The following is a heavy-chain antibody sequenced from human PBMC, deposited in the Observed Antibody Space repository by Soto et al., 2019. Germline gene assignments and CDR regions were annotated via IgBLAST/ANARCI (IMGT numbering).Heavy chain of an antibody. Sequence: PGGSLKLSCATPGFTFDDYGMSWVPPAPGKGLEWVSGINWNGGSTGYADSVKGRFTISRDNAKNSLYLQMNSLRAEDTALYHCARCGSGGSCYPVPDAFDIWGQGTMVTVSS. CDR3: ARCGSGGSCYPVPDAFDI. J-gene: IGHJ3*02. D-gene: IGHD2-15*01. CDR1: GFTFDDYG. V-gene: IGHV3-20*01. CDR2: INWNGGST.